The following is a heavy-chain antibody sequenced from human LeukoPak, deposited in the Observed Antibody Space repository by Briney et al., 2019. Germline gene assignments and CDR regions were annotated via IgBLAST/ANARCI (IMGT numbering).Heavy chain of an antibody. CDR1: GYSISSGYY. CDR2: IYHSGST. J-gene: IGHJ6*03. V-gene: IGHV4-38-2*02. D-gene: IGHD1-26*01. Sequence: NPSETLSLTCTVSGYSISSGYYWGWIRQPPGKGLEWIGSIYHSGSTYYNPSLKSRVTISVDTSKNQFSLKLSSVTAADTAVYYCARWGSDSGSHDYYYYYMDVWGKGTTVTVSS. CDR3: ARWGSDSGSHDYYYYYMDV.